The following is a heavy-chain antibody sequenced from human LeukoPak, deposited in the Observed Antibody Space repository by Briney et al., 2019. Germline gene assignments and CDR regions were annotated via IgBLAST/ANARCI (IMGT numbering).Heavy chain of an antibody. CDR3: TKDRRGPAAGTWYFDS. V-gene: IGHV3-23*01. Sequence: GGSLRLSCVASGFTFSSTTMGWVRQAPGRGLEWVSRITAIDGRTYYADSVRGRFTMSRDNSKNTVYLQLNSLRAGDTAIYYCTKDRRGPAAGTWYFDSWGEGTLVTVSS. D-gene: IGHD6-13*01. CDR1: GFTFSSTT. CDR2: ITAIDGRT. J-gene: IGHJ4*02.